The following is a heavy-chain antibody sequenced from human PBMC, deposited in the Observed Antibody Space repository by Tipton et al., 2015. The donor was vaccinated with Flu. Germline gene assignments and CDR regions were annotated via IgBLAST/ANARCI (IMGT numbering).Heavy chain of an antibody. CDR3: VWGVKTYYFDD. D-gene: IGHD3-16*01. V-gene: IGHV5-51*03. CDR2: IYPGDSDT. CDR1: GYRFTTSW. J-gene: IGHJ4*02. Sequence: QLVQSGVAVKKPGDSLKISCKASGYRFTTSWIGWVRQMSGKGLEGMGVIYPGDSDTRYGPTFQGQVTISADKSITTAYLQWSSLKASDTAMYYCVWGVKTYYFDDWGQGTLVTVSS.